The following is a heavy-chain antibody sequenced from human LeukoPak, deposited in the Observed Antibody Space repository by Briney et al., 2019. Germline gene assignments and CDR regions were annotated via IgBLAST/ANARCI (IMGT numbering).Heavy chain of an antibody. J-gene: IGHJ3*02. CDR1: GGSISSGGYS. Sequence: SQTLSLTCAVSGGSISSGGYSWSWIRQHPGKGLEWIGYIYYSGSTYYNPSLKSRVTISVDTSKNQFSLKLSSVTAADTAVYYCAREDVGDDSSGYYMESAFDIWGQGTMVTVSS. CDR3: AREDVGDDSSGYYMESAFDI. CDR2: IYYSGST. V-gene: IGHV4-31*11. D-gene: IGHD3-22*01.